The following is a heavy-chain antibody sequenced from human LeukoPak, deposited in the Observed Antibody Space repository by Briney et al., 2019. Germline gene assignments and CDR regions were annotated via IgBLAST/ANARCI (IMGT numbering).Heavy chain of an antibody. D-gene: IGHD3-16*01. J-gene: IGHJ3*02. CDR2: TDQSGTT. Sequence: SETLSLTCDVAGQSISIGFEWGGIRRIPGKGLEGIGNTDQSGTTYYRPSATSRVAISMDVASNRFSPNMNPVPHTDTAVYYCTRFDYIWEDDGGSHGMDDFDIWGQGTMVIVSS. V-gene: IGHV4-38-2*01. CDR3: TRFDYIWEDDGGSHGMDDFDI. CDR1: GQSISIGFE.